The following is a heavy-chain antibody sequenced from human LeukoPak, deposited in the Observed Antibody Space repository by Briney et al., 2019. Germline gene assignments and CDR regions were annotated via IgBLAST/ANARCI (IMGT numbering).Heavy chain of an antibody. CDR2: ISSSSSYI. D-gene: IGHD1-26*01. V-gene: IGHV3-21*01. J-gene: IGHJ6*03. CDR3: ASSGSYSSHYYYMDV. CDR1: GFTFSSYS. Sequence: PGGSLRLSCAASGFTFSSYSMNWVRQAPGKGREWVSSISSSSSYIYYADSVKGRFTISRDNAKNSMYLQMNSLRAEHTAVYYCASSGSYSSHYYYMDVWGKGTPVTVSS.